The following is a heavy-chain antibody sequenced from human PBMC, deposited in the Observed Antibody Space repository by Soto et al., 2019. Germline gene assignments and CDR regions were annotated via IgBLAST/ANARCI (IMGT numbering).Heavy chain of an antibody. Sequence: SVKPRSKASGYGITGYYMRWPRHTPRKALEWMGWINPNSGGTNYEQKFQGWVTMTRDTSISTAYMELSRLRSDDTAVYYCARDKSSSSSDYYGMDVWGQGTTVTVSS. CDR1: GYGITGYY. J-gene: IGHJ6*02. CDR3: ARDKSSSSSDYYGMDV. V-gene: IGHV1-2*04. CDR2: INPNSGGT. D-gene: IGHD6-6*01.